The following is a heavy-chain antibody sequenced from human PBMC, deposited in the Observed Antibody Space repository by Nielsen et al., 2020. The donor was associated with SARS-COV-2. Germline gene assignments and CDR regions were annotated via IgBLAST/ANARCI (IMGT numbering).Heavy chain of an antibody. CDR2: ISSSSSTI. D-gene: IGHD4-23*01. J-gene: IGHJ4*02. CDR3: ARGLRWSQGYYFDY. CDR1: GFTFSSYS. V-gene: IGHV3-48*04. Sequence: GESLKISCAASGFTFSSYSMNWVRQAPGKGLEWVSYISSSSSTIYYADSVKGRFTISRDNAKNSLYLQMNSLRAEDTAVYYCARGLRWSQGYYFDYWGQGTLVTVSS.